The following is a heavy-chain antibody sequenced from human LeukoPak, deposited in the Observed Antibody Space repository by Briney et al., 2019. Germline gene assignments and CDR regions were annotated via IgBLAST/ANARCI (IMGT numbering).Heavy chain of an antibody. V-gene: IGHV4-39*07. J-gene: IGHJ5*02. CDR1: GGSISSSSYY. D-gene: IGHD3-22*01. CDR2: IYYSGST. Sequence: SETLSLTCTVSGGSISSSSYYWGWIRQPPGKGLEWIGSIYYSGSTYYNPSLKSRVTISVDTSKNQFSLKLSSVTAADTAVYYCARALDYYDSSGYRNWFDPWGQGTLVTVSS. CDR3: ARALDYYDSSGYRNWFDP.